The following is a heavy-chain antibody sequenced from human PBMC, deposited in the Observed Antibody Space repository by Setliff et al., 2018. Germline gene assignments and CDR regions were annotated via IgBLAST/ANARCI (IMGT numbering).Heavy chain of an antibody. D-gene: IGHD1-26*01. J-gene: IGHJ5*02. CDR1: GGSITSSDYS. CDR2: VYPSRST. Sequence: PSETLSLTCTVSGGSITSSDYSWSWIRQPAGTGPEWIGRVYPSRSTNYNPSLRSRATISIDTSKKQFSLRLSSVTAADTAVYYCARVLNWFDPWGQGTLVTVSS. CDR3: ARVLNWFDP. V-gene: IGHV4-4*07.